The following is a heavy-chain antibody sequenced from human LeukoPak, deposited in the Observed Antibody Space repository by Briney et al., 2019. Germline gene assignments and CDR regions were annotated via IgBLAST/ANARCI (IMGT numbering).Heavy chain of an antibody. CDR3: AREPMVRGFNWFDP. CDR1: GYTFTGYY. CDR2: INPNTGGT. J-gene: IGHJ5*02. Sequence: GASVKVSCKASGYTFTGYYLHWVRQAPGQGLEWMGRINPNTGGTNHAQKLQGRVTMTRDTSISTAYMELSGLTSDDTAVYYCAREPMVRGFNWFDPWGQGILVTVSS. V-gene: IGHV1-2*06. D-gene: IGHD3-10*01.